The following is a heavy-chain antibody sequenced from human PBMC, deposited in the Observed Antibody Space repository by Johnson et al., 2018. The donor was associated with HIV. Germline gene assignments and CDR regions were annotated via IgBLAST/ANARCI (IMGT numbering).Heavy chain of an antibody. J-gene: IGHJ3*02. CDR2: IYSGGST. CDR3: ARDLSEGELGHAFDI. D-gene: IGHD1-26*01. Sequence: VQLVESGGGLIQPGGSLRLSCAASGFTVSSNYMSWVRQAPGKGLEWVSVIYSGGSTYYADSVKGRFTISRDNSKNTLYLQMNSLRADDTAVYYCARDLSEGELGHAFDIWGQGTMVTVSS. CDR1: GFTVSSNY. V-gene: IGHV3-53*01.